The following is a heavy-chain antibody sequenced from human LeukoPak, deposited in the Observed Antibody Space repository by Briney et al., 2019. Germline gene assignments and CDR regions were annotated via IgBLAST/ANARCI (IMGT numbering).Heavy chain of an antibody. J-gene: IGHJ4*02. D-gene: IGHD6-6*01. CDR1: GFTFSSYG. V-gene: IGHV3-33*01. CDR2: IWYDGSNK. CDR3: ARGELYRSSLLGFGY. Sequence: GGSLRLSCAASGFTFSSYGMHWVRQAPVKALEWVAVIWYDGSNKYYADSVRGRFTISRDNSKNTLYLQMNSLRAEDTAVYYCARGELYRSSLLGFGYWGQGTLVTVSS.